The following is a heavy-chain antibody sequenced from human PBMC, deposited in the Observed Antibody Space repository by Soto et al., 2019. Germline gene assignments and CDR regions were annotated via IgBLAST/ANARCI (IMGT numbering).Heavy chain of an antibody. J-gene: IGHJ6*04. Sequence: GGSLRLSCAASGFTFSSYAMSWVRQAPGKGLEWVSAISGSGGSTYYADSVKGRFTISRDSSKNTAYLQMNSLRAEDTAVYYCAKDSPPSYYYYGMDVWGKGTTVTVSS. CDR3: AKDSPPSYYYYGMDV. CDR1: GFTFSSYA. CDR2: ISGSGGST. V-gene: IGHV3-23*01.